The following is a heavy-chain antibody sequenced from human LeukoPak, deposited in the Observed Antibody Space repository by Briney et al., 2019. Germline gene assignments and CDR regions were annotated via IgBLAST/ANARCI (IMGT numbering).Heavy chain of an antibody. CDR2: IKQDGSDK. D-gene: IGHD1-14*01. J-gene: IGHJ6*03. CDR1: GFSFSNYW. Sequence: GGSLRLSCAASGFSFSNYWMTWVRQAPGKGLEWVANIKQDGSDKYYVDSVEGRFTISRDNAKNTLYLQMNSLRAEDTAVYYCARASEYYYHMDVWGKGTTVTVSS. V-gene: IGHV3-7*04. CDR3: ARASEYYYHMDV.